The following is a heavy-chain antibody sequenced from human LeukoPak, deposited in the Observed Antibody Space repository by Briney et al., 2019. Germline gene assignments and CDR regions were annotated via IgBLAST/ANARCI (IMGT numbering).Heavy chain of an antibody. CDR2: ISFDGSNK. D-gene: IGHD2-2*01. J-gene: IGHJ5*02. V-gene: IGHV3-30*03. CDR1: GFTFSSYS. CDR3: ARGYARTSQLDP. Sequence: GGSLSLSCVASGFTFSSYSMHWVRQAPGKGLEWVAVISFDGSNKYYADSGEGRFTISRDNYKNTLSLQVSAEDTAIYYCARGYARTSQLDPWGQGTLVTVSS.